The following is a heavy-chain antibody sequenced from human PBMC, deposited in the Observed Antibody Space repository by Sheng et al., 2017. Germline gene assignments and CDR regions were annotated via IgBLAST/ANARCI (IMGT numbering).Heavy chain of an antibody. D-gene: IGHD2-2*01. V-gene: IGHV3-74*01. J-gene: IGHJ3*02. Sequence: EVQLVESGGGLVQPGGSLRLSCAASGFTFSSYWMHWVRQAPGKGLVWVSRINSDGSSTSYADSVKGRFTISRDNAKNTLYLQMNSLRAEDTAVYYCARAGIVVVPAAMEWSTAFDIWGQGTMVTVSS. CDR2: INSDGSST. CDR1: GFTFSSYW. CDR3: ARAGIVVVPAAMEWSTAFDI.